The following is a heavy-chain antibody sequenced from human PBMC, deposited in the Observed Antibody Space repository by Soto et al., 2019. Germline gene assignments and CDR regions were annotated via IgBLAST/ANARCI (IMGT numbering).Heavy chain of an antibody. Sequence: SETLSLTCAVYGGSFSGYYWSWIRQPPGKGLEWIGEINHSGSTNYNPSLKSRVTISVDTSKNQFSLKLSSVTAADTAVYYCARGAMVRRVNYRAIDYWGQGTLVTVSS. CDR2: INHSGST. J-gene: IGHJ4*02. V-gene: IGHV4-34*01. CDR1: GGSFSGYY. D-gene: IGHD3-10*01. CDR3: ARGAMVRRVNYRAIDY.